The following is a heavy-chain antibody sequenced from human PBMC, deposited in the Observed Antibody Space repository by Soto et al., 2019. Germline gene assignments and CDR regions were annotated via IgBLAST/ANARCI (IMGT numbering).Heavy chain of an antibody. D-gene: IGHD2-15*01. V-gene: IGHV1-2*04. Sequence: GASVKVSCKASGYTFTGYYMHWVRQAPGQGLEWMGWINPNSGGTNYAQKFQGWVTMTRDTSISTAYMELSRLRSDDTAVYYCARGGRVLDCSGCSCYWDYHYYYMDVWGKGTTVTGSS. CDR2: INPNSGGT. J-gene: IGHJ6*03. CDR3: ARGGRVLDCSGCSCYWDYHYYYMDV. CDR1: GYTFTGYY.